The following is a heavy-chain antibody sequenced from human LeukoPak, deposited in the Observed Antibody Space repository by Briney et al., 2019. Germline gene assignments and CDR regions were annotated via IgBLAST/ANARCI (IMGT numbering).Heavy chain of an antibody. D-gene: IGHD6-13*01. V-gene: IGHV4-34*01. J-gene: IGHJ6*02. Sequence: SETLSLICAVYGGSFSGYYWSWIRQPPGKGLEWIGEINHSGSTNYNPSLKSRVTISVDTSKNQFSLKLSSVTAADTAVYYCARGGFGSSWSYYYYYYGMDVWGQGTTVTVSS. CDR1: GGSFSGYY. CDR3: ARGGFGSSWSYYYYYYGMDV. CDR2: INHSGST.